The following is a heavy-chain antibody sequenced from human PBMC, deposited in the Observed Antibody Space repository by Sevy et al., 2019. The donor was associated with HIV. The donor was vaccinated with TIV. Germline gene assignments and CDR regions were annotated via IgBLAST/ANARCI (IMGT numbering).Heavy chain of an antibody. CDR3: AKAQDIVVVPAAKGFDY. J-gene: IGHJ4*02. V-gene: IGHV3-23*01. CDR2: ISGSGGST. D-gene: IGHD2-2*01. CDR1: GFTFSSYT. Sequence: GGSLRLSCAASGFTFSSYTMSWVRQAPGKGLEWVSAISGSGGSTYYADSVKGRFTISRDNSKNTLYLQMNSLRAEDTAVYYCAKAQDIVVVPAAKGFDYWGQGTLVTVSS.